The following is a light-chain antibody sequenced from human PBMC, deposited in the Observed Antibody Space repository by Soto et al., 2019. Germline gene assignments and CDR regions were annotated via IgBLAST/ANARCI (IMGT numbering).Light chain of an antibody. CDR1: QSFTSTS. CDR3: QQYDSSPRT. V-gene: IGKV3-20*01. CDR2: GAS. Sequence: EIVLTQSPGTLSLSPGERATLSCRASQSFTSTSLAWYQQKPGQAPRLLISGASRRAAGIPDRFSGSGSGTDFTLTISRLESEDIAVYYRQQYDSSPRTVGQGTRVEIK. J-gene: IGKJ1*01.